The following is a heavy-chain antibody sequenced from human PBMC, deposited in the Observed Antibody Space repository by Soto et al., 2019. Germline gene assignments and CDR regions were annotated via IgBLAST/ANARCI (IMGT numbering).Heavy chain of an antibody. CDR1: GGSISSGGYY. V-gene: IGHV4-31*03. CDR3: ASRPISYGSGRYCRGTYFDY. CDR2: IYYSGST. Sequence: QGQLQESGPGLVKPSQTLSLNCTVSGGSISSGGYYWSWIRQHPGKGLEWLGYIYYSGSTYYNPSLKSRVTISVDTSKNQCSLKLRSVNAADTAVYYCASRPISYGSGRYCRGTYFDYWGQGSLVTVPS. D-gene: IGHD3-10*01. J-gene: IGHJ4*02.